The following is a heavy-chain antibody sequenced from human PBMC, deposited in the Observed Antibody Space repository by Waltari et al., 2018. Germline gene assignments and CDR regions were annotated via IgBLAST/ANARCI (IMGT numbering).Heavy chain of an antibody. CDR2: ISGSGGST. D-gene: IGHD6-13*01. CDR1: GFTFSSYA. J-gene: IGHJ4*01. CDR3: AKDLDSSSWYYFDY. V-gene: IGHV3-23*01. Sequence: EVQLLESGGGLVQPGGSLRLSCAASGFTFSSYAMRWVRQAPGKGLEWVSAISGSGGSTYYADSVKGRFTISRDNSKNTLYLQMNSLRAEDTAVYYCAKDLDSSSWYYFDYWGQEPWSPSPQ.